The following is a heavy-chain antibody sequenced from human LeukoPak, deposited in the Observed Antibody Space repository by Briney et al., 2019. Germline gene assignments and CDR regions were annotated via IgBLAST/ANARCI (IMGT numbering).Heavy chain of an antibody. D-gene: IGHD3-22*01. V-gene: IGHV1-2*02. CDR1: GYTFTGYY. Sequence: ASVKVSCKASGYTFTGYYMHWVRQAPGQGLEWMGWINPNSGGTNYAQKFQGRVTMTRDTSISTAYMELSRLRSDDTAVYYCARRGVYYDSSGYYCCFDYWGQGTLVTVSS. CDR3: ARRGVYYDSSGYYCCFDY. J-gene: IGHJ4*02. CDR2: INPNSGGT.